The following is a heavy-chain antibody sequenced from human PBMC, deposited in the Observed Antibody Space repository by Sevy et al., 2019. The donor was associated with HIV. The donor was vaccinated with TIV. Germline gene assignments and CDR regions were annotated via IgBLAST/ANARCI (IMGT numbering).Heavy chain of an antibody. J-gene: IGHJ4*02. CDR1: GFSFSANW. CDR3: AHGTFGRFES. D-gene: IGHD3-16*01. CDR2: IKGDGSDK. Sequence: GGSLRLSCAASGFSFSANWMNWVRQAPGKGLEWVGNIKGDGSDKHYVDSVEGRFTISRDNAKNVLYLQMNSLRVEDTAVYYCAHGTFGRFESWGQGTLVTVSS. V-gene: IGHV3-7*01.